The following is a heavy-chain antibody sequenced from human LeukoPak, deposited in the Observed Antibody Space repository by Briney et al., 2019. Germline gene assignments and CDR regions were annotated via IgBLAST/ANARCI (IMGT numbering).Heavy chain of an antibody. CDR1: GGTFSSYA. CDR3: ARDQGYGDYPSYWYFDL. CDR2: IIPIFGTA. D-gene: IGHD4-17*01. V-gene: IGHV1-69*05. Sequence: SVKVSCKASGGTFSSYAISWVRQAPGQGLEWMGRIIPIFGTANYAPKFQGRVTITTDESTSTAYMELSSLRSEDTAVYYCARDQGYGDYPSYWYFDLWGRGTLVTVSS. J-gene: IGHJ2*01.